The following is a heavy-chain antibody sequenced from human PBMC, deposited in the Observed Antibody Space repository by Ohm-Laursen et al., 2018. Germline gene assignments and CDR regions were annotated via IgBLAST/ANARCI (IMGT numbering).Heavy chain of an antibody. V-gene: IGHV3-21*01. CDR3: ARVGDYLGAFDI. D-gene: IGHD3-16*01. CDR2: ISFSGSHI. Sequence: SLRLSCAASGLTLKSYSMNWVRQAPGKGLEWVSSISFSGSHIYYADSVKGRFTISRDNAKTTLYLQMNSLRAEDTAVYYCARVGDYLGAFDICGQGTMVTVSS. J-gene: IGHJ3*02. CDR1: GLTLKSYS.